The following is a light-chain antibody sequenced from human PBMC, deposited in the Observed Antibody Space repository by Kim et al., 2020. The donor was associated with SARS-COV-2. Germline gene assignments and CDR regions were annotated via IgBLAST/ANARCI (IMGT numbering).Light chain of an antibody. CDR2: DAS. CDR1: QDIGNY. J-gene: IGKJ5*01. CDR3: QQYDHLPIT. V-gene: IGKV1-33*01. Sequence: DIQMTQSPSSLSASVGDRVTITCQASQDIGNYLNWYEQKPGKVPKLVIYDASNLETGVPSRFSGSGFGAEFTLTINNQQPEDIATYYCQQYDHLPITFGQGTRLEIK.